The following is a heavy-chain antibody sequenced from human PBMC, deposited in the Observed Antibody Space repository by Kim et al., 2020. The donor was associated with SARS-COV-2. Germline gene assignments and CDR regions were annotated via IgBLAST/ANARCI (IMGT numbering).Heavy chain of an antibody. D-gene: IGHD1-1*01. CDR2: IYYSGST. CDR3: ARSVEPYYYYYGMDV. CDR1: GGSISSYY. V-gene: IGHV4-59*08. Sequence: SETLSLTCTVSGGSISSYYWSWIRQPPGKGLEWIGYIYYSGSTNYNPSLKSRVTISVDTSKNQFSLKLSSVTAADTAVYYCARSVEPYYYYYGMDVWGQGTTVTVSS. J-gene: IGHJ6*02.